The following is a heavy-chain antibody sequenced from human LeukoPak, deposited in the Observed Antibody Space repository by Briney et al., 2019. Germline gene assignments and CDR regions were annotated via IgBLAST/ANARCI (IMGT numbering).Heavy chain of an antibody. CDR2: ISGRDGRT. CDR3: ARGARSTSD. Sequence: GGSLRLSCAASGFTFSSYAMSWVRQAPGRGLEWVSAISGRDGRTYYTDSVKGRFTISRDNSRDTLYLQMNSLRAEDTAVYYCARGARSTSDWGQGTLVTVSS. D-gene: IGHD2-2*01. J-gene: IGHJ4*02. CDR1: GFTFSSYA. V-gene: IGHV3-23*01.